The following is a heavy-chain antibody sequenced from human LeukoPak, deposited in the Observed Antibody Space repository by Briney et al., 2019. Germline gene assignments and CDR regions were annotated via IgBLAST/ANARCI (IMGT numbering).Heavy chain of an antibody. J-gene: IGHJ4*02. CDR1: GFTFSSYG. V-gene: IGHV3-30*02. CDR3: AKDPSFRPGYFDY. Sequence: GGSLRLSCAASGFTFSSYGMHCVRQAPGKGLEWVAFIRYDGSNKYYADSVKGRFTISRDNSKNTLYLQMNSLRAEDTAVYYCAKDPSFRPGYFDYWGQGTLVTVSS. CDR2: IRYDGSNK.